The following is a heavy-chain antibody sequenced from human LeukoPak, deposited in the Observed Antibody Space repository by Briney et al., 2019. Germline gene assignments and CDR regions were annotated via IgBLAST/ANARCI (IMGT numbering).Heavy chain of an antibody. Sequence: KPSETLSLTCNVSGDSITSGAFYWAWIRQSPGKGLEWIGNVYYSGSTQYNPSLRGRVSISMDKTKNQFSLNLNSVSVTDTAIYYCARRDYAAWFDPWGQGTLVTLSS. CDR2: VYYSGST. J-gene: IGHJ5*02. CDR3: ARRDYAAWFDP. V-gene: IGHV4-39*01. CDR1: GDSITSGAFY. D-gene: IGHD4/OR15-4a*01.